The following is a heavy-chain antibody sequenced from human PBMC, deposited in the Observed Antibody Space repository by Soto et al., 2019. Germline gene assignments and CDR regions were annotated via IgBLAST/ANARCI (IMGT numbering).Heavy chain of an antibody. Sequence: QMQLVESGGGVVQPGRSLRLSCAASGFTFRSYGIHWVRQAPGKGLEWVALIWFDGSKKYYADSVKGRFDVSRDNSKNTLYLQMNSLRVEDTAVYYCARDRLVPYGYGMDVWGQGTTVTVSS. J-gene: IGHJ6*02. V-gene: IGHV3-33*01. CDR2: IWFDGSKK. CDR3: ARDRLVPYGYGMDV. D-gene: IGHD2-2*01. CDR1: GFTFRSYG.